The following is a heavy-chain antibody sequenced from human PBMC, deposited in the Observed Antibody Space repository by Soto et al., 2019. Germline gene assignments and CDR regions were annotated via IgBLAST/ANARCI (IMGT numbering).Heavy chain of an antibody. V-gene: IGHV1-69*08. CDR2: IIPFLGVT. CDR1: GGTFSPYT. Sequence: QVQLVQSGAEVKKPGSSVKVSCKASGGTFSPYTVNWVRQAPGQGLEWMGRIIPFLGVTNYAQKFQARVTLTADTSTTMAYMEPSGLRFEDTAVYYCARDWESTVSTWSFGAFWGRGTLVTVSS. CDR3: ARDWESTVSTWSFGAF. D-gene: IGHD3-10*01. J-gene: IGHJ4*02.